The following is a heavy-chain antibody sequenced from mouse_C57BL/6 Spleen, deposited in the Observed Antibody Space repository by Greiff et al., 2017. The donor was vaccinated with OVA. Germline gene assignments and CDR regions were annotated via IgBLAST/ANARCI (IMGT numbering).Heavy chain of an antibody. CDR1: GYAFSSYW. Sequence: QVQLKESGAELVKPGASVKISCKASGYAFSSYWMNWVKQRPGKGLEWIGQIYPGDGDTNYNGKFKGKATLTADKSSSTAYMQLSSLTSEDSAVYFCARGNYSNYDYAMDDWGQGTSVTVSS. D-gene: IGHD2-5*01. J-gene: IGHJ4*01. CDR2: IYPGDGDT. CDR3: ARGNYSNYDYAMDD. V-gene: IGHV1-80*01.